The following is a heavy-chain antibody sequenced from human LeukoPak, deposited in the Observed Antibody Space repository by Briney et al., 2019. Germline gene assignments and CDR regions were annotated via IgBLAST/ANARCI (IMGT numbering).Heavy chain of an antibody. CDR2: IKQDGREE. CDR3: VRDRHSGYDSLYYYYMDV. J-gene: IGHJ6*03. Sequence: HPGGSLRLSCVASGFPFNRFWMRWARQAPGKGREGVANIKQDGREENYADSVRGRFTISRDNAKNSLYLQVNSLRAEDTALYYCVRDRHSGYDSLYYYYMDVWGRGTTVTVSS. D-gene: IGHD5-12*01. CDR1: GFPFNRFW. V-gene: IGHV3-7*01.